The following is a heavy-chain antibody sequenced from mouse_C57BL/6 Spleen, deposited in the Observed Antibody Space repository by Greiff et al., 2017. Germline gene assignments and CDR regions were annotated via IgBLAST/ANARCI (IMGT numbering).Heavy chain of an antibody. CDR1: GYAFTNYL. D-gene: IGHD1-1*01. Sequence: VKVVESGAELVRPGTSVKVSCKASGYAFTNYLIEWVKQRPGQGLEWIGVINPGSGGTNYNEKFKGKATLTADKSSSTAYMQLSSLTSEDSAVYFCARWGGYYGYWGQGTTLTVSS. CDR2: INPGSGGT. V-gene: IGHV1-54*01. J-gene: IGHJ2*01. CDR3: ARWGGYYGY.